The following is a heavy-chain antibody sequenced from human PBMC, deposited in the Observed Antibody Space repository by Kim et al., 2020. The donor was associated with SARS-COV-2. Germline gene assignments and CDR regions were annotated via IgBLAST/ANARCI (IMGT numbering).Heavy chain of an antibody. V-gene: IGHV1-46*01. J-gene: IGHJ5*02. CDR2: INPSGGST. CDR1: GYTFTSYY. CDR3: ARGFGVRGVIIQNWFDP. Sequence: ASVKVSCKASGYTFTSYYMHWVRQAPGQGLEWMGIINPSGGSTSYAQKFQGRVTMTRDTSTSTVYMELSSLRSEDTAVYYCARGFGVRGVIIQNWFDPWGQGTLVTVSS. D-gene: IGHD3-10*01.